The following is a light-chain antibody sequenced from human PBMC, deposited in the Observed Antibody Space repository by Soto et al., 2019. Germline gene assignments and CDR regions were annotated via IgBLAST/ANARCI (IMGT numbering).Light chain of an antibody. CDR2: DAS. Sequence: DIHMTQSPSTLSSSLGDRVTITFLAIQSISSWLAWYQQKPGKAPKLLVYDASTLQSGVASRFSGSGSGTEFTLIISGLQPDDSATYYCQQYTNTNNPWMFGQGTKVDI. CDR1: QSISSW. V-gene: IGKV1-5*01. CDR3: QQYTNTNNPWM. J-gene: IGKJ1*01.